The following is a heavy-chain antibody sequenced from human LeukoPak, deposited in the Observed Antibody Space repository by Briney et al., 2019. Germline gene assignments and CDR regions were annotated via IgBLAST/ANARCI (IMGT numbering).Heavy chain of an antibody. D-gene: IGHD4-17*01. CDR1: GFTFSSYE. CDR3: GRCPPDYGDPPPY. CDR2: ISGGGSTI. Sequence: GGSLRLSCEASGFTFSSYEMNWVRQAPGKGLEWVSYISGGGSTIYYADSVKGRFSISRDNAKSSVYLQMNSLRVEDTAVYYCGRCPPDYGDPPPYWGQGTLVTVSS. J-gene: IGHJ4*02. V-gene: IGHV3-48*03.